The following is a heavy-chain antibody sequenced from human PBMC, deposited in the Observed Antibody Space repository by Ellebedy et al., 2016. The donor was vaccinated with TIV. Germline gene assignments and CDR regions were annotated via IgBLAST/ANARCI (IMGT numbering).Heavy chain of an antibody. CDR2: IYPGDSDT. CDR3: ARYSLRSVTTHLDY. D-gene: IGHD4-17*01. V-gene: IGHV5-51*01. J-gene: IGHJ4*02. Sequence: KVSCXGSGYSFTTYWIGWVRQMPGQGLEWMGIIYPGDSDTRYRPSFRGQVTISADKSISTAYLQWSSLTASDTAMYYCARYSLRSVTTHLDYWGQGTLVTVSS. CDR1: GYSFTTYW.